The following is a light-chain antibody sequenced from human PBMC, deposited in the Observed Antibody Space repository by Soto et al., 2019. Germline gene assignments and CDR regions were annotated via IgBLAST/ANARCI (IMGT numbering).Light chain of an antibody. CDR1: SGHSTYI. Sequence: QSVLTQSSSASASLGSSVKLTCILSSGHSTYIIAWHQQQPGKAPRFLMTLDRSGSYNRGSGVPDRFSGSSSGADRYLTIAHLQFEDEGDYYCVTWSSNTHQVFGGGTKLTVL. CDR3: VTWSSNTHQV. V-gene: IGLV4-60*02. CDR2: LDRSGSY. J-gene: IGLJ3*02.